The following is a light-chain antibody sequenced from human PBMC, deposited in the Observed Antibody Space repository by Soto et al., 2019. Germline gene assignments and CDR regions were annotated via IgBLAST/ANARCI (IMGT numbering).Light chain of an antibody. CDR3: QQLNTYPIT. Sequence: DIQLTQSPSFLSASVGDRVTITCRASQGISSYVAWYQQKPGNAPKLLIYAASTLQSGVPSRFSGSGYGTEFTLTISNLQPEDFATYYCQQLNTYPITFGQGTRLEI. V-gene: IGKV1-9*01. CDR1: QGISSY. CDR2: AAS. J-gene: IGKJ5*01.